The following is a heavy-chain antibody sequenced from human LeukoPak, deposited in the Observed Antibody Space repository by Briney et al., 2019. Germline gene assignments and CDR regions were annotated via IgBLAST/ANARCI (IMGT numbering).Heavy chain of an antibody. CDR2: ISYDGSNK. D-gene: IGHD3-9*01. V-gene: IGHV3-30*18. CDR3: AKDYDILTGFPDQH. CDR1: GFTFSTYS. J-gene: IGHJ4*02. Sequence: GGSLRLSCVASGFTFSTYSMKWVRQAPGKGLEWVAVISYDGSNKYYADSVKGRFTISRDNSKNTLYLQMNSLRAEDTAVYYCAKDYDILTGFPDQHWGQGTLVTVSS.